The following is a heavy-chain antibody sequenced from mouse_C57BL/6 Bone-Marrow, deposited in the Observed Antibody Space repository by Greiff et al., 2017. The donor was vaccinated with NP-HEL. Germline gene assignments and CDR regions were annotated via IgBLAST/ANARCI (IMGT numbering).Heavy chain of an antibody. CDR1: GFTFSSYG. V-gene: IGHV5-6*02. CDR2: ISSGGSYT. J-gene: IGHJ2*01. Sequence: DVKLVESGGDLVKPGGSLKLSCAASGFTFSSYGMSWVRQTPDKRLEWVATISSGGSYTYYPDSVKGRFTISRDNAKNTLYLQMSSLKSEDTAMYYCARQKDYWGQGTTLTVSS. CDR3: ARQKDY.